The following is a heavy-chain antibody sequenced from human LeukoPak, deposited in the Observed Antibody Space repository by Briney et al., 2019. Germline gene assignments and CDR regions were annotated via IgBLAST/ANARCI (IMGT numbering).Heavy chain of an antibody. J-gene: IGHJ5*02. D-gene: IGHD7-27*01. V-gene: IGHV3-21*06. CDR2: ISSTGTDN. CDR1: GFTFSSYA. Sequence: GGSLRLSCAASGFTFSSYAMNWVRQAPGKGLEWVSSISSTGTDNTYADSVTGRFTISRDNPKNSVFLQMNSLRAEDTAVYFCARRGRSYINPNRGWFDPWGQGTLVIVSS. CDR3: ARRGRSYINPNRGWFDP.